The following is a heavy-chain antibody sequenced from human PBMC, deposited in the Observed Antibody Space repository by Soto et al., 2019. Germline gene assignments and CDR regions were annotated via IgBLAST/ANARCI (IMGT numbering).Heavy chain of an antibody. CDR1: GDSVSSRSYY. CDR2: IDYSGNT. CDR3: ARDIRGYSRAFDY. V-gene: IGHV4-61*01. D-gene: IGHD5-18*01. Sequence: SETLSLTCAVSGDSVSSRSYYWTWVRQPPGKGLEWIGYIDYSGNTNYDPSLQSRVTMSLDTSKNQFSLKLTSVTAADTAFYYCARDIRGYSRAFDYWGQGIMVTVSS. J-gene: IGHJ4*02.